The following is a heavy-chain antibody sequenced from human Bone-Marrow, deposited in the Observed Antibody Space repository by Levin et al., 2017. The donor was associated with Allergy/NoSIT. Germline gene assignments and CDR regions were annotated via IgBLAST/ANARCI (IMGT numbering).Heavy chain of an antibody. Sequence: ASVKVSCKASGYTFTSYGISWVRQAPGQGLEWMGWISAYNGNTNYAQKLQGRVTMTTDTSTSTAYMELRSLRSDDTAVYYCARATSRPSTHDKPYSSSPHYYYYYMDVWGKGTTVTVSS. CDR1: GYTFTSYG. V-gene: IGHV1-18*01. CDR3: ARATSRPSTHDKPYSSSPHYYYYYMDV. J-gene: IGHJ6*03. CDR2: ISAYNGNT. D-gene: IGHD6-13*01.